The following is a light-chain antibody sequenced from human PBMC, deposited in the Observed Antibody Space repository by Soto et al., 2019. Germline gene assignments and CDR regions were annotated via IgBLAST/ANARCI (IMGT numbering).Light chain of an antibody. CDR2: DTS. V-gene: IGKV1-39*01. J-gene: IGKJ4*01. CDR1: QSIASF. CDR3: LQDYSPLLA. Sequence: DIQMTQSPSSLSASIGDTVTITCRASQSIASFLNWLQLKPGKAPKLLISDTSTLQSGVPSRFSGGGSGTEFTLTIRIVQPDDSALYFCLQDYSPLLAFGAGTRVEIK.